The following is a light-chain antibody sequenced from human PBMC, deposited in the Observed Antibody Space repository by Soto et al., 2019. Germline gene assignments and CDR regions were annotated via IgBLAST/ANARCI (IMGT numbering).Light chain of an antibody. CDR1: QSISSW. CDR3: QLYDSYSYT. Sequence: DIQMTQSPSTLSASVGDRVTITCRASQSISSWSAWYQQKPGKAPKLLIKRASTLESGVPSRFSGSGSGTEFTLTISSLQPDDFATYYCQLYDSYSYTFGQGTKVDIK. V-gene: IGKV1-5*03. J-gene: IGKJ2*01. CDR2: RAS.